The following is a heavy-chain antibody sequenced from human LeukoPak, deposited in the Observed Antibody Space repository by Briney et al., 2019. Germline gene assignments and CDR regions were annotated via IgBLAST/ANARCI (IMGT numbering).Heavy chain of an antibody. Sequence: SETLSLTCTVSGGSISSSSYYWGWLRQPPGKGLEWIGSIYYSGSTYYNPSLKSRVTISVDTSKNQFSLKLSSVTAADTAVYYCARPLGYCSSTSCCPSDAFDIWGQGTMVTVSS. CDR3: ARPLGYCSSTSCCPSDAFDI. CDR2: IYYSGST. V-gene: IGHV4-39*01. CDR1: GGSISSSSYY. D-gene: IGHD2-2*01. J-gene: IGHJ3*02.